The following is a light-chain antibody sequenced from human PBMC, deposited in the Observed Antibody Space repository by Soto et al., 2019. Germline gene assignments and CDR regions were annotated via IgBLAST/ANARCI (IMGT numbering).Light chain of an antibody. CDR3: QQYDHSPPT. V-gene: IGKV3-20*01. CDR1: QTISSSY. Sequence: EIVLTQSPGTLSLSPGERVTLSCRPSQTISSSYLAWYQQKPGQAPRLLIHGASSRATGIPDRFSGSGSGTDFTLTITRLEPEDFAVYYWQQYDHSPPTFGQGTKVEF. CDR2: GAS. J-gene: IGKJ2*01.